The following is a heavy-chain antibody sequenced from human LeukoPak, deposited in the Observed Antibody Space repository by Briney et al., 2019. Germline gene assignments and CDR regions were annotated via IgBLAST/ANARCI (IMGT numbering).Heavy chain of an antibody. CDR3: ARSNQADDY. V-gene: IGHV3-74*01. CDR1: GFTFSNYW. J-gene: IGHJ4*02. Sequence: GGSLRLSCIASGFTFSNYWMRWVRQVPGKELVWVSRINTGGSSTTYADSVKGRFTISRDNAKNTLYLQMNSLRVEDTAVYYCARSNQADDYWGQGSLVTVSS. CDR2: INTGGSST. D-gene: IGHD4-11*01.